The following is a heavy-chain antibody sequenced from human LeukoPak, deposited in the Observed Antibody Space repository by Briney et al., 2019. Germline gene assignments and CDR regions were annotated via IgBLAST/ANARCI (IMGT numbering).Heavy chain of an antibody. J-gene: IGHJ6*04. CDR3: ARGPGVWFGRGYGMDV. D-gene: IGHD3-10*01. CDR2: INHSGST. V-gene: IGHV4-34*01. CDR1: GGSFSGYY. Sequence: SETLSLTCAVYGGSFSGYYWSWIRQPPGKGLEWIGEINHSGSTNYNPSLKSRVTISVDTSKNQFSLKPSSVTAADTAVYYCARGPGVWFGRGYGMDVWGKGTTVTVSS.